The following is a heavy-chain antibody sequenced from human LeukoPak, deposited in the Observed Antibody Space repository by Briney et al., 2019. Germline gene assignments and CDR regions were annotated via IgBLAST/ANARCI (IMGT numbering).Heavy chain of an antibody. CDR3: AKKVGAAMYYFDY. V-gene: IGHV3-30-3*02. CDR1: GFTFSSYA. J-gene: IGHJ4*02. Sequence: GGSLRLSCAASGFTFSSYAMHWVRQAPGKGLEWMAVISYDGSNKYYADSVKGRFTTSRDNSKNTLYLQMNSLRAEDTAVYYCAKKVGAAMYYFDYWGQGTLVTVSS. CDR2: ISYDGSNK. D-gene: IGHD5-18*01.